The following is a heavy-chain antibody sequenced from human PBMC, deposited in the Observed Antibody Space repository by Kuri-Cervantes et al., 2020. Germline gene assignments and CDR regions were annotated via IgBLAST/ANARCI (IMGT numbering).Heavy chain of an antibody. CDR2: IYYSGST. J-gene: IGHJ5*02. V-gene: IGHV4-59*13. CDR3: ARDLFLSTSNWFDP. CDR1: GGSISSYY. D-gene: IGHD6-6*01. Sequence: GSLRLACTVSGGSISSYYWSWIRQPPGKGLEWIGYIYYSGSTKYNPSLKSRVTISVDTSKNQFSLKMSSATAADTAVYYCARDLFLSTSNWFDPWGQGTLVTVSS.